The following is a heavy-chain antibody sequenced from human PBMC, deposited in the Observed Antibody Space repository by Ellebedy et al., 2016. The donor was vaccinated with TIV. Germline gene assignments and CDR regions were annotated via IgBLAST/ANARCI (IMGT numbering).Heavy chain of an antibody. J-gene: IGHJ4*02. V-gene: IGHV1-24*01. D-gene: IGHD2-2*01. CDR2: FDPEDGET. CDR3: AREDRIVVVPAAIVSDY. Sequence: ASVKVSCKVFGYTLTEVSMHWVRQAPGKGLEWMGGFDPEDGETIYAQKFQGRVTMTEDASTDTAYMELSSLRSDDTAVYYCAREDRIVVVPAAIVSDYWGQGTLVTVSS. CDR1: GYTLTEVS.